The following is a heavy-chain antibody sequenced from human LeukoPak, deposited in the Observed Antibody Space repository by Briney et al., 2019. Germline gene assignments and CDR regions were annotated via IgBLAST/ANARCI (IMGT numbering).Heavy chain of an antibody. J-gene: IGHJ5*02. CDR1: GGTFSSYA. Sequence: GASVKVSCKASGGTFSSYAISWVRQAPGQGLEWMGGIIPIFGTANYAQKFQGRVTITADESTSTAYMELSSLRSEDTAVYYCARVRNLCSSTSCPEVGWFDPWGQGTLVTVSS. CDR3: ARVRNLCSSTSCPEVGWFDP. D-gene: IGHD2-2*01. V-gene: IGHV1-69*13. CDR2: IIPIFGTA.